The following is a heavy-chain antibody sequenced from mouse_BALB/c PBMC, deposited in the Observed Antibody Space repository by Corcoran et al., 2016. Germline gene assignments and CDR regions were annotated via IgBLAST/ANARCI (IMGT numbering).Heavy chain of an antibody. J-gene: IGHJ4*01. CDR2: INTYTGEP. CDR1: GYTFTNYG. V-gene: IGHV9-3-1*01. CDR3: AREPYAMDY. Sequence: QIQLVQSGPELKKPGETVKISCKASGYTFTNYGMNCVKQAPGKGLTWLGWINTYTGEPTYTDDFKGRFAFSLETSASTAYLQINNLKNEDTATYFCAREPYAMDYWGQGTSVTVSS.